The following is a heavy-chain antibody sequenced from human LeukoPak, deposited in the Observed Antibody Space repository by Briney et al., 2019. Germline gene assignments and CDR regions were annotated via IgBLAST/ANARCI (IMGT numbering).Heavy chain of an antibody. D-gene: IGHD3-10*01. V-gene: IGHV3-48*03. Sequence: GGSLRLSCVGSGFTFSNYEMNWVRQAPGKGLEWVSYISSSGITIYYADSVKGRFTFSRDNAKNSLYLQMNSLRAEDTAVYYCARGYDGGAFDIWGQGTMVTVSS. J-gene: IGHJ3*02. CDR3: ARGYDGGAFDI. CDR1: GFTFSNYE. CDR2: ISSSGITI.